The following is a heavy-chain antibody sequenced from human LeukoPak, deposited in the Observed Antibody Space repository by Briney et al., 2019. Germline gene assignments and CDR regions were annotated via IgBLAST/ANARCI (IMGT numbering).Heavy chain of an antibody. D-gene: IGHD3-22*01. J-gene: IGHJ5*02. CDR2: IIPIFGIA. V-gene: IGHV1-69*04. Sequence: SVKVSCKASGGTFSSYAISWVRQAPGQGLEWMGRIIPIFGIANYAQKSQGRVTITADKSTSTAYMELSSLRSEDTAVYYCARGSYYYDSSGPEAPWGQGTLVTVSS. CDR1: GGTFSSYA. CDR3: ARGSYYYDSSGPEAP.